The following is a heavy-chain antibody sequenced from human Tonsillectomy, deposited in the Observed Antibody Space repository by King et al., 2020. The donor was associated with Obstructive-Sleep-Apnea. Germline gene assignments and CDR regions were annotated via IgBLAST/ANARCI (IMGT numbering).Heavy chain of an antibody. CDR3: ARAPFMWPDYGGAVYLCR. J-gene: IGHJ2*01. CDR1: GFNVSNNY. Sequence: QLVQSGGGVVQPGGSVRLSCAASGFNVSNNYMSWVRQAPGKGLEWVSVIYAGGSTYYADSVKGRFTISRDNSKNTLYLQMNSLRAEEPAVDYCARAPFMWPDYGGAVYLCRGGRGTLVTVS. CDR2: IYAGGST. D-gene: IGHD4-23*01. V-gene: IGHV3-66*01.